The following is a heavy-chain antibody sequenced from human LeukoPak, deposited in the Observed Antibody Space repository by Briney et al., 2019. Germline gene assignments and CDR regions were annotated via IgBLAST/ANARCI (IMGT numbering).Heavy chain of an antibody. Sequence: GGSLRLSCAASGFTFSSCGMHWVRQAPGKGLGWVAFIRYDGSNKYYADSVKGRFTISRDNSKNTLYLQMNSLRAEDTAVYYCAKDGFKTLYYYYMDVWGKGTTVTVSS. V-gene: IGHV3-30*02. CDR3: AKDGFKTLYYYYMDV. J-gene: IGHJ6*03. CDR1: GFTFSSCG. CDR2: IRYDGSNK.